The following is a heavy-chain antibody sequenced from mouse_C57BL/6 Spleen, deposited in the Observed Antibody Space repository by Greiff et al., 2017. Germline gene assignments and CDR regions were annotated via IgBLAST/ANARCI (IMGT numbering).Heavy chain of an antibody. CDR1: GFTFTDYY. J-gene: IGHJ3*01. CDR2: IRNKANGYTT. Sequence: EVQGVESGGGLVQPGGSLSLSCAASGFTFTDYYMSWVRQPPGKALEWLGFIRNKANGYTTEYSASVKGRFTISRDNSQSILYLQMKALRAEDSATYYCARYRPGLFADWGQGTLVTVSA. CDR3: ARYRPGLFAD. V-gene: IGHV7-3*01.